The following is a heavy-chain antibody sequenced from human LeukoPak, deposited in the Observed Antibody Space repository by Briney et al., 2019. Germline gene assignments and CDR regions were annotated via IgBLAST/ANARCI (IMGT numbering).Heavy chain of an antibody. CDR2: IYYSGST. V-gene: IGHV4-61*01. J-gene: IGHJ4*02. CDR1: GGSVSSGSYY. Sequence: SETLSLTCIVSGGSVSSGSYYWSWIRQPPGKGLEWIGYIYYSGSTNYNPSLKSRVTISVDTSKNQFSLKLSSVTAADTAVYYCAGLKLRNYFDYWGQGTLVTVSS. CDR3: AGLKLRNYFDY. D-gene: IGHD1-7*01.